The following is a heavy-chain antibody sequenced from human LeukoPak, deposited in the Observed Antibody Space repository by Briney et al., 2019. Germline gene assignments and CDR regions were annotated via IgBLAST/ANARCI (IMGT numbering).Heavy chain of an antibody. CDR3: ARCFSSGYYSPFDY. J-gene: IGHJ4*02. CDR2: IHYSGST. D-gene: IGHD3-22*01. Sequence: SQTLSLACTVSGGSISSGDYFWSWIRQPPGKGLEWIGYIHYSGSTYYNPSLKSRATISVDTSKNQFALKLSSVTGADTAVYYCARCFSSGYYSPFDYWGQGTLVTVSS. V-gene: IGHV4-30-4*08. CDR1: GGSISSGDYF.